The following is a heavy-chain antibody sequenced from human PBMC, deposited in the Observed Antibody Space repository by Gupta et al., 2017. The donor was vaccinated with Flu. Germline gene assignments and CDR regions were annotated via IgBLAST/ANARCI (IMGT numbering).Heavy chain of an antibody. J-gene: IGHJ6*03. CDR3: ARDFSNYYYYIDV. V-gene: IGHV3-7*01. Sequence: LSHFCMGWVRQAPGKGLEWVANIKHDGSETYYVDSVKGRFTISRDNAQNSLYLQMNSLRAEDTAVYYCARDFSNYYYYIDVWGKGTTVTVSS. CDR2: IKHDGSET. CDR1: LSHFC. D-gene: IGHD3-3*02.